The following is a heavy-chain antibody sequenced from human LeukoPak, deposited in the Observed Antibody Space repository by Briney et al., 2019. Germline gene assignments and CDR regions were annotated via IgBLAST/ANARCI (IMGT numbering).Heavy chain of an antibody. J-gene: IGHJ6*02. CDR3: ARLSGGIRPSSYGMDV. D-gene: IGHD2-2*01. V-gene: IGHV5-51*01. CDR1: GYSFTTYW. Sequence: PGESLKISCKGSGYSFTTYWIGWVRQMPGKDLEWMGIIYPGDSDTRYSPSFQGQVTISADKSISTAYLQWSSLKASDTAMYYCARLSGGIRPSSYGMDVWGQGTTVTVSS. CDR2: IYPGDSDT.